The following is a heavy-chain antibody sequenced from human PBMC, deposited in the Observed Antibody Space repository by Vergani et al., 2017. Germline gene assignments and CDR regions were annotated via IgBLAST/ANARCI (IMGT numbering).Heavy chain of an antibody. D-gene: IGHD2-2*01. V-gene: IGHV3-49*03. Sequence: EVQLVESGGGLVQPGRSLRLSCTASGFTFGDYAMSWFRQAPGKGLEWVGFIRSKAYGGTTEYAASVKGRFTISRDNSKNTLYLQMNSLRAEDTAVYYCAKDDCSSTSCYSYYYGMDVWGQGTTVTVSS. CDR1: GFTFGDYA. CDR2: IRSKAYGGTT. J-gene: IGHJ6*02. CDR3: AKDDCSSTSCYSYYYGMDV.